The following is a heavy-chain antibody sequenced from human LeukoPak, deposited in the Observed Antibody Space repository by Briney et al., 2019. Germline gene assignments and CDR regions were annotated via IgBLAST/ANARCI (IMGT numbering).Heavy chain of an antibody. CDR1: GVSISSHY. J-gene: IGHJ4*02. D-gene: IGHD2-2*01. CDR2: VYHSGST. Sequence: PSETLSLTCTVTGVSISSHYWSWIRQPPGKGLEWIGCVYHSGSTNYTPSLKSRVTVSIDTSKNQFSLKLSSVTAADTAVYYCARNLLCSSTSCYDYWGQGTLVTVSS. V-gene: IGHV4-59*08. CDR3: ARNLLCSSTSCYDY.